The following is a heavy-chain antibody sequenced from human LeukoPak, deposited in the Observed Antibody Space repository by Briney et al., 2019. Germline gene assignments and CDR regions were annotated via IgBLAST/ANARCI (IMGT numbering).Heavy chain of an antibody. CDR1: GGSISSSSYY. V-gene: IGHV4-39*07. D-gene: IGHD3-22*01. CDR3: ARDRGYYYASSGYRY. Sequence: SETLSLTCTVSGGSISSSSYYWGWIRQPPGKGLEWIGSIDYSGSTYYNPSLKRRATISVDTSKNQFSLKLSSVTAADTAVYYCARDRGYYYASSGYRYWGQGTLVTVSS. CDR2: IDYSGST. J-gene: IGHJ4*02.